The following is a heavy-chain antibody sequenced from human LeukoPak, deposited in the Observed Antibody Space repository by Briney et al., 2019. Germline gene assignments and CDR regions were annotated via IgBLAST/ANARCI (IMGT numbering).Heavy chain of an antibody. V-gene: IGHV3-21*01. CDR3: ARDIRSYYYYDSSGYFDP. CDR1: GFTFSSYA. CDR2: ISSSSSYI. Sequence: GGSLRLSCAASGFTFSSYAMHWVRQAPGKGLEWVSSISSSSSYIYYADSVKGRFTISRDNAKNSLYLQMNSLRAEDTAVYYCARDIRSYYYYDSSGYFDPWGQGTLVTVSS. D-gene: IGHD3-22*01. J-gene: IGHJ5*02.